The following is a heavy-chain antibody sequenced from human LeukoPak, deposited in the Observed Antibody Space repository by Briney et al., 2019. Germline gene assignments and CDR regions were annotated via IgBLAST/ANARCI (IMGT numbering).Heavy chain of an antibody. D-gene: IGHD3-3*01. CDR2: IIPIFGTA. Sequence: SVKVSCRASVGTFSSYAISCVRQAPGQGLEWMGGIIPIFGTANYTQKFQGRVTITADESTSTAYMELSSLRSEDTAVYYCARGLGTSFGVVTNMDVWGKGTTVTVSS. J-gene: IGHJ6*03. CDR3: ARGLGTSFGVVTNMDV. V-gene: IGHV1-69*01. CDR1: VGTFSSYA.